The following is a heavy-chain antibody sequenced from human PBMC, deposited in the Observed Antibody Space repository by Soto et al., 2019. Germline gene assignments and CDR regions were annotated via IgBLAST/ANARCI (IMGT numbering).Heavy chain of an antibody. CDR1: GGTFSSYT. CDR3: ASGRGPDYVWGSYRHQGHGMGV. CDR2: IIPILGIA. J-gene: IGHJ6*02. D-gene: IGHD3-16*02. V-gene: IGHV1-69*02. Sequence: QVQLVQSGAEVKKPGSSVKVSCKASGGTFSSYTISWVRQAPGQGLEWMGRIIPILGIANYAQKFQGRVTITADKSTSTDYMELSSLRSEEKAVYYCASGRGPDYVWGSYRHQGHGMGVWGQGTTVTVSS.